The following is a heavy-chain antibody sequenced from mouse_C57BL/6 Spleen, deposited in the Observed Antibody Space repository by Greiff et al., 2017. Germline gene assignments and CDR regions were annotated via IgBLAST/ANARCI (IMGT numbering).Heavy chain of an antibody. Sequence: EVKVVESEGGLVQPGSSMKLSCTASGFTFSDYYMAWVRQVPEKGLEWVANINYDGSSTYYLDSLKSRFIISRDNAKNILYLQMSSLKSEDTATYYCARDRDDYDQGYFDYWGQGTTLTVSS. V-gene: IGHV5-16*01. CDR2: INYDGSST. D-gene: IGHD2-4*01. CDR3: ARDRDDYDQGYFDY. J-gene: IGHJ2*01. CDR1: GFTFSDYY.